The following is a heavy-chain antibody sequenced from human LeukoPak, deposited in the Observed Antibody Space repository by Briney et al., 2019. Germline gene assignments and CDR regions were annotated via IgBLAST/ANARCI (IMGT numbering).Heavy chain of an antibody. J-gene: IGHJ1*01. CDR3: ARDSSEFRSLLFH. CDR2: ITPMFGTS. D-gene: IGHD1-14*01. CDR1: GGTFSRHT. V-gene: IGHV1-69*13. Sequence: ASAKVSCKASGGTFSRHTISWVRQSPGQGLGWMGGITPMFGTSNYAQKFRGRVTITADESTSTAYVELSSLRSEDTAVYYCARDSSEFRSLLFHWGQGTLVTVSS.